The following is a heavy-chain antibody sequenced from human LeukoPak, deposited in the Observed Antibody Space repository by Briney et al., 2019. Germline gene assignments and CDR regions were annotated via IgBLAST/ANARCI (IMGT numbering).Heavy chain of an antibody. CDR1: GFTFDDYG. Sequence: GGSLRLSCAASGFTFDDYGMHWVRHAPGEGLEWDSGIRWNSGSIHYADSVRGRFTISRDNSKNSLYLQLNSLRAEDTALYYCAKGGRPSDFWSRYPYYWGQGTPVAASS. D-gene: IGHD3-3*01. CDR2: IRWNSGSI. V-gene: IGHV3-9*01. J-gene: IGHJ4*02. CDR3: AKGGRPSDFWSRYPYY.